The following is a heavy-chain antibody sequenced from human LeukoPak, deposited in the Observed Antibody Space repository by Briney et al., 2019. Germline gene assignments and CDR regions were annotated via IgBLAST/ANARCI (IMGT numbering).Heavy chain of an antibody. CDR2: IKQDGSER. CDR1: GFTFSSYW. V-gene: IGHV3-7*01. Sequence: GGSLRLSCAASGFTFSSYWMTWVRQAPGKGLEWVATIKQDGSERSYVDSVKGRFTISRDNAKNSLYLQMNSLRAEDTAVYYCAELGITMIGGVWGKGTTVTISS. J-gene: IGHJ6*04. CDR3: AELGITMIGGV. D-gene: IGHD3-10*02.